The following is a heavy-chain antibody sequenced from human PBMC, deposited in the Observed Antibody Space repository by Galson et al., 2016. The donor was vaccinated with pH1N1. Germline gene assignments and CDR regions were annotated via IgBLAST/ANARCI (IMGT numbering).Heavy chain of an antibody. CDR2: ISGSSSTI. V-gene: IGHV3-48*04. Sequence: SLRLSCAASGFTFSSYSMNWVRQAPGKGLEWVSYISGSSSTIYYADSVKGRFTISRDNAKNSLYLQMNSLRAEDSAVYYCARDQGGYGSGSFPAYYYYMDVWGKGTTVTVSS. CDR1: GFTFSSYS. CDR3: ARDQGGYGSGSFPAYYYYMDV. J-gene: IGHJ6*03. D-gene: IGHD3-10*01.